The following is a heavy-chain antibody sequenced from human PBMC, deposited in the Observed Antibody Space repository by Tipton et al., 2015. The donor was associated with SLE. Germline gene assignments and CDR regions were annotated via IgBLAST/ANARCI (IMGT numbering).Heavy chain of an antibody. CDR3: TSSPAKWEPLPLDS. V-gene: IGHV3-49*04. Sequence: SLRLSCTGSEFTFGAYALTWVRQAPGKGLEWVGFIRGKVYGGTTEYGASVKGRLTISRDDSKSIAYLQMNNLKTEDTAMYYCTSSPAKWEPLPLDSWGQGTLVTVSS. D-gene: IGHD1-14*01. J-gene: IGHJ4*02. CDR1: EFTFGAYA. CDR2: IRGKVYGGTT.